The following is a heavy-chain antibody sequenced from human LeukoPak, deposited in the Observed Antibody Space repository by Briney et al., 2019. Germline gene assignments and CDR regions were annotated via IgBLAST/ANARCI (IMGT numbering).Heavy chain of an antibody. J-gene: IGHJ4*02. CDR1: GYTLTELS. Sequence: ASVKVSCTVSGYTLTELSMHWVRQAPGKGLEWMGGFDPEDGETIYAQKFQGRVTMTEDTSTDTAYMELGSLRSEDTAVYYCATGPDEDSGYGSGFDYWGQGTLVTVSS. D-gene: IGHD5-12*01. CDR2: FDPEDGET. CDR3: ATGPDEDSGYGSGFDY. V-gene: IGHV1-24*01.